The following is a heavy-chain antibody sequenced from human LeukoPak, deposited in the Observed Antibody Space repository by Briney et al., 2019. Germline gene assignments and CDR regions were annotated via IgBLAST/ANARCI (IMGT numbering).Heavy chain of an antibody. J-gene: IGHJ4*02. CDR2: IYYSRST. CDR3: ASGDGQQLVLSY. V-gene: IGHV4-59*01. D-gene: IGHD6-13*01. Sequence: SETLSLTCTVSGGSISSYYWSWIRQPPGKGLEWIGYIYYSRSTNYNPSLKSRVTISVDTSKNQFSLKLSSVTAADTAVYYCASGDGQQLVLSYWGQGTLVTVSS. CDR1: GGSISSYY.